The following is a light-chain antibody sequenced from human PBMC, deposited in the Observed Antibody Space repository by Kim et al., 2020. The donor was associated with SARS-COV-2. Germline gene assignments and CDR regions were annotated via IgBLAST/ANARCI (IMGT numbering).Light chain of an antibody. V-gene: IGLV3-1*01. Sequence: SVPPGQTASIPCSGDKLGDKYACWYQQKPGQSPVLVIYQDSKRPSGIPERFSGSNSGNTATLTISGTQAMDEADYYCQAWDSSTYVFGTGTKVTVL. CDR2: QDS. CDR1: KLGDKY. CDR3: QAWDSSTYV. J-gene: IGLJ1*01.